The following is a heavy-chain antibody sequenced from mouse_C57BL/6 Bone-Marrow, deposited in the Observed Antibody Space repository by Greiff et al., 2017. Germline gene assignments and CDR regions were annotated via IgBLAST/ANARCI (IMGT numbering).Heavy chain of an antibody. CDR3: ARGDYSYAMDY. J-gene: IGHJ4*01. V-gene: IGHV1-55*01. CDR1: GYTFTSYW. Sequence: VQLQQPGAELVKPGASVKMSCKASGYTFTSYWITWVKQRPGHGLEWIGDIYPGSGSTNYNEKFKSKATLTVDTSSSTAYMQLSSLTSEDSAVYYCARGDYSYAMDYWGQGTSVTVSS. D-gene: IGHD1-1*01. CDR2: IYPGSGST.